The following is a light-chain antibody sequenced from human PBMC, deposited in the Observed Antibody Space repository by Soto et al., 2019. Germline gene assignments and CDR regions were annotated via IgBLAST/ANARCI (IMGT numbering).Light chain of an antibody. CDR3: SSYTSSSTLVV. Sequence: QSVLTQPASVSGSPGQSITISCTGTSSDVGAYNYVSWYQQHPTKAPKLMIYDVNNRPSGVSNRFSGSKSGNTASLAISGLHAEDEADYYCSSYTSSSTLVVFGGGTKLTVL. CDR2: DVN. V-gene: IGLV2-14*03. J-gene: IGLJ2*01. CDR1: SSDVGAYNY.